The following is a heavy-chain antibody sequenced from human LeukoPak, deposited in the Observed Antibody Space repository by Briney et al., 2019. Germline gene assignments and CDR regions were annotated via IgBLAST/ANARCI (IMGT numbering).Heavy chain of an antibody. Sequence: SETLSLTCTVSGGSISGYYWSWIRQPPGKGLEWIGEINHSGSTNYNPSLKSRVTISVDTSKNQFSLKLSSVTAADTAVYYCAHYYYYGSGLNWFDPWGQGTLVTVSS. CDR3: AHYYYYGSGLNWFDP. CDR1: GGSISGYY. V-gene: IGHV4-34*01. D-gene: IGHD3-10*01. CDR2: INHSGST. J-gene: IGHJ5*02.